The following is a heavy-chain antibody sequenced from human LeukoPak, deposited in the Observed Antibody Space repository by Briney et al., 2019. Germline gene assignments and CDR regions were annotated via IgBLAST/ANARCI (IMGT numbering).Heavy chain of an antibody. CDR3: AKGAFPDYYDRSGYHLYFDY. D-gene: IGHD3-22*01. J-gene: IGHJ4*02. V-gene: IGHV3-9*01. CDR2: ISWNSGSI. Sequence: GGSLRLSCAASGFTFDDYAMHWVRQAPGKGLEWVSGISWNSGSIGYADSVKGRFTISRDNAKNSRYLQMNSLRAEDTALYYCAKGAFPDYYDRSGYHLYFDYWGQGTLVTVSS. CDR1: GFTFDDYA.